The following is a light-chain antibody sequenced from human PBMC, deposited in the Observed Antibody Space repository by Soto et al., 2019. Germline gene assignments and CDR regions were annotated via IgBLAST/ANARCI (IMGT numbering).Light chain of an antibody. CDR1: QSVSIH. V-gene: IGKV3D-15*01. Sequence: EIVMTQSPATLSVSPGERATLSCRASQSVSIHLAWYQQKPGQAPRLLIYGASNRATGIPEKFSGSGSGTDFTLTIGRLQPQDSAMYYCQQYVISVTFGQGTRLEIK. J-gene: IGKJ5*01. CDR3: QQYVISVT. CDR2: GAS.